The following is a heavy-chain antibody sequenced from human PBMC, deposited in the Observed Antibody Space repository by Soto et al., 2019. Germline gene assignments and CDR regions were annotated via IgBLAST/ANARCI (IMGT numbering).Heavy chain of an antibody. CDR1: GGSISSSGYD. CDR3: ARYGDLQFDY. Sequence: PSETLSLTCAVSGGSISSSGYDGGWIRQPPGKGLEWIGSIYYSGSTYYNPSLKSRVTISVDTSKNQFSLKLSSVTAADTAVYYCARYGDLQFDYWGQGTLVTVSS. CDR2: IYYSGST. D-gene: IGHD4-17*01. J-gene: IGHJ4*02. V-gene: IGHV4-39*01.